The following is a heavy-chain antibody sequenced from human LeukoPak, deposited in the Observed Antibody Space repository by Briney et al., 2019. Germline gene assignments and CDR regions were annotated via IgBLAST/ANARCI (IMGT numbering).Heavy chain of an antibody. D-gene: IGHD1-26*01. CDR1: GYTFNVYY. CDR3: ARGESSDAFDI. J-gene: IGHJ3*02. V-gene: IGHV1-2*02. CDR2: VSPNSGGT. Sequence: ASVTVSCKSSGYTFNVYYIHWMRQAPGQGLEWMGWVSPNSGGTHYAQKFQVRVTMTRDTSITTTYMELNSLTFDDTAVYYCARGESSDAFDIWGQGTLVPVSS.